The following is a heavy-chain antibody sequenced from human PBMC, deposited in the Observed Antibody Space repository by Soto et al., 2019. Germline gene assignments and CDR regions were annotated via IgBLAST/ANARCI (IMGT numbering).Heavy chain of an antibody. CDR1: GYTFTSYY. J-gene: IGHJ5*02. D-gene: IGHD6-19*01. V-gene: IGHV1-46*01. CDR2: INPSGGST. CDR3: ARDQPGIAVTFDP. Sequence: ASVKVSCKASGYTFTSYYMHWVRQAPGQGLEWMGIINPSGGSTSYAQKFQGRVTMTRDTSTSTVYMELSNLRSEDTAVYYCARDQPGIAVTFDPWGQGTLVTVSS.